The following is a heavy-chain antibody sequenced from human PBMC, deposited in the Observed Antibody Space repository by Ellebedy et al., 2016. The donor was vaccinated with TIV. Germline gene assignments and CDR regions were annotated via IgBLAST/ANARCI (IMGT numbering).Heavy chain of an antibody. V-gene: IGHV1-2*02. CDR2: IYPYSGGT. J-gene: IGHJ4*02. CDR3: ARGVQSGWYRTYDY. D-gene: IGHD6-19*01. Sequence: ASVKVSCKASGYTFTAYHIHWVRQAPGQGLEWMGWIYPYSGGTNYAPKFQGRVTMTRDMSISTAYMELSRLRSDDTAVYYCARGVQSGWYRTYDYWGQGTLVTVSS. CDR1: GYTFTAYH.